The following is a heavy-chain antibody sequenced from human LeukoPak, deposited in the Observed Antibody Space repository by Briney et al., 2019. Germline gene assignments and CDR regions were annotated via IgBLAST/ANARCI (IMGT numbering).Heavy chain of an antibody. CDR2: IKSDGSRT. CDR1: GFTFSNYW. V-gene: IGHV3-74*01. J-gene: IGHJ4*02. Sequence: PGGSLRLSCAASGFTFSNYWMHWVRQAPGKGLVWVSRIKSDGSRTDYADSVKGRFTISRDNAKNTLYLQMNSLRAEDTAGYYCARELPFDYWGQGTLVTVSS. CDR3: ARELPFDY. D-gene: IGHD2-15*01.